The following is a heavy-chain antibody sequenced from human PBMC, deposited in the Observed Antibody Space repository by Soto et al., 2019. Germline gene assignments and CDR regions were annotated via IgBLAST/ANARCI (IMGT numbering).Heavy chain of an antibody. CDR2: INAGNGNT. CDR3: ARGPYSSSWYHYYYGMDV. CDR1: GYTFTSYA. Sequence: ASVKVSCKASGYTFTSYAMYWVRQAPGQRLEWMGWINAGNGNTKYSQKFQGRVTITRDTSASTAYMELSSLRSEDTAVYYCARGPYSSSWYHYYYGMDVWGQGTTVTVSS. J-gene: IGHJ6*02. D-gene: IGHD6-13*01. V-gene: IGHV1-3*01.